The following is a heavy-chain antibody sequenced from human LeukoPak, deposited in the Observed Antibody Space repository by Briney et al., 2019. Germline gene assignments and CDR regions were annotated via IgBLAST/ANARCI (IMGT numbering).Heavy chain of an antibody. CDR2: INHSGST. V-gene: IGHV4-34*01. J-gene: IGHJ4*02. Sequence: SETLSLTCAVYGGSFSGYYWSWIRQPPGKGLEWIGEINHSGSTNYNPSLKSRVTISVDTSKNQFSLKLSSVTAADTAVYYCARDGDSYGYVDYWGQGTLVTVSS. CDR1: GGSFSGYY. CDR3: ARDGDSYGYVDY. D-gene: IGHD5-18*01.